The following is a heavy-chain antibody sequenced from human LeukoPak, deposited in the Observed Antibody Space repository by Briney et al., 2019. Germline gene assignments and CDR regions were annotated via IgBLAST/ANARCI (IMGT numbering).Heavy chain of an antibody. CDR1: GGSINSDGYY. D-gene: IGHD5-24*01. J-gene: IGHJ4*02. CDR3: ARNGDGYNKPDSAY. CDR2: IYYSGST. Sequence: NASETLSLTCSVSGGSINSDGYYWGWIRQHPGKGLEWIGYIYYSGSTYYNPSLKSRLTISVDTSKNQFSLKLSSVTAADTAVYYCARNGDGYNKPDSAYWGQGTLVTVSS. V-gene: IGHV4-31*03.